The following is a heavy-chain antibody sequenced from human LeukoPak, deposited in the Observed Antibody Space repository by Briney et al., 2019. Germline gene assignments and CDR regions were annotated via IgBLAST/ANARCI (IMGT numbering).Heavy chain of an antibody. CDR1: GGSISSSSYY. Sequence: SETLSLTCTVSGGSISSSSYYWGWIRQPPGKGLEWIGSIYYSGSTYYNPSLKSRVTISVDTSKNQLSLKLSSVTAADTAVYYCARLNARTAMTNFDYWGQGTLVTVSS. CDR2: IYYSGST. D-gene: IGHD5-18*01. V-gene: IGHV4-39*01. CDR3: ARLNARTAMTNFDY. J-gene: IGHJ4*02.